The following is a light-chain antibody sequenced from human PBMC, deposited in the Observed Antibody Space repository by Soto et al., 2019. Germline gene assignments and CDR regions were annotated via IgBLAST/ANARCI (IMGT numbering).Light chain of an antibody. CDR1: QSISNW. CDR3: QQYDTYPRT. J-gene: IGKJ1*01. V-gene: IGKV1-5*03. CDR2: KAS. Sequence: DIQMTQSPSTLSASVGDRVTITCRASQSISNWLAWSQQKPGKAPKLLIFKASTLESGVPSRFSGSGSGTEFTLNISSLQPDDFATYHCQQYDTYPRTFGQGTKVDIK.